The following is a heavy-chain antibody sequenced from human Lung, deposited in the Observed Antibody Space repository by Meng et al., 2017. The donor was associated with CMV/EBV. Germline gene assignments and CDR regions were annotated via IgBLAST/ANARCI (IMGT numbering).Heavy chain of an antibody. CDR1: DFTVSSNY. V-gene: IGHV3-53*01. J-gene: IGHJ6*02. CDR3: TRVFGSGSQRYGGYYGMDV. Sequence: GGSXRFSCAASDFTVSSNYMSWVRQAPGKGLEWVSLIYSGGTTYYADSVKGRFTISRDNSKNTLYLQMNSLRAEDTAVYYCTRVFGSGSQRYGGYYGMDVXGQGXTVTVSS. CDR2: IYSGGTT. D-gene: IGHD3-10*01.